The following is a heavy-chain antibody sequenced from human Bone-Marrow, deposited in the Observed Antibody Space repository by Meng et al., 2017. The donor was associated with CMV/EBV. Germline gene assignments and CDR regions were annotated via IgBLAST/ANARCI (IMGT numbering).Heavy chain of an antibody. J-gene: IGHJ6*02. CDR3: ARGLGSSSLGDYYYYYGMDV. CDR2: INPNSGGT. V-gene: IGHV1-2*02. Sequence: ASVKVSCKASGYTFTGYYMHWVRQAPGQGLEWMGWINPNSGGTNYAQKFQGRVTMTRDTSISTAYMELRSLRSDDTAVYYCARGLGSSSLGDYYYYYGMDVWGQGTTVTVSS. D-gene: IGHD6-13*01. CDR1: GYTFTGYY.